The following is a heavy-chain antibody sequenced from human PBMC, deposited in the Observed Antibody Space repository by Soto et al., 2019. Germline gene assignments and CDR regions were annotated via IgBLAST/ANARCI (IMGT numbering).Heavy chain of an antibody. J-gene: IGHJ4*02. CDR3: ANLPLYGSGFDC. CDR2: ISWNGAAT. CDR1: GFTFDDYA. D-gene: IGHD3-10*01. V-gene: IGHV3-9*01. Sequence: EVQLVESGGGLVQPGGSLRLSCAASGFTFDDYAIQWVRQAPGKGLEWVSGISWNGAATGYADSVKGRFTISRDNAKNTLYLQMNRLGSDDTAIYYCANLPLYGSGFDCWGLGTLVTVSS.